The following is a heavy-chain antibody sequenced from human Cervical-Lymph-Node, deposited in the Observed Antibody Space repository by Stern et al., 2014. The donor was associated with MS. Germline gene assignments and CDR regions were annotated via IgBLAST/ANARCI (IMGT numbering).Heavy chain of an antibody. V-gene: IGHV3-21*02. D-gene: IGHD2-15*01. CDR1: GFIFNNYA. Sequence: EVQLVESGGGLVRPGESLRLSCAASGFIFNNYAMNWVRQAPGEGLEWVAAIRSGSDFIYYADSVKGRFTIYRDNAKNSLYLQMNSLRAEDTAVYYCARGVVAATNPFDYWGQGTLVTVSS. CDR2: IRSGSDFI. J-gene: IGHJ4*02. CDR3: ARGVVAATNPFDY.